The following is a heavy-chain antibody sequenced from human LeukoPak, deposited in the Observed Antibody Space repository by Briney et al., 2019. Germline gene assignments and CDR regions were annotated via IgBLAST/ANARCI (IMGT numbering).Heavy chain of an antibody. CDR3: AKPRGKKVGTHRGTFDY. Sequence: GGSLRLSCAASGFTFSSYAMSWVRQAPGKGLEWVSAISGSGGSTYYADSVKGRFTISRDNSKNTLYLQMNSLRAEDTAVYYCAKPRGKKVGTHRGTFDYWGQGTLVTVSS. CDR2: ISGSGGST. D-gene: IGHD1-7*01. J-gene: IGHJ4*02. CDR1: GFTFSSYA. V-gene: IGHV3-23*01.